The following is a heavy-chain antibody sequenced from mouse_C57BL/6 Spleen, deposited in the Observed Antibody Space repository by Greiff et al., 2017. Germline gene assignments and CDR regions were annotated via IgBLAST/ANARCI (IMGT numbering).Heavy chain of an antibody. J-gene: IGHJ2*01. Sequence: QVQLQQSGAELAKPGASVKLSCKASGYTFTSYWMHWVKQRPGQGLEWIGYINPSSGYTKYNEKFKGKATLTADKSSSTAYMQLNSLTSEDSAVYFCARKGDYDYDGYYFDYWGQGTTLTVSS. CDR2: INPSSGYT. V-gene: IGHV1-7*01. CDR3: ARKGDYDYDGYYFDY. CDR1: GYTFTSYW. D-gene: IGHD2-4*01.